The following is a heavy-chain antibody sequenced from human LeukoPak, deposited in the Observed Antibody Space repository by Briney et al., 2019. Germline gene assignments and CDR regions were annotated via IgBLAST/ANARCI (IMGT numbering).Heavy chain of an antibody. Sequence: MTSETLSLTCTVSGGSISSSSYYWGWIRQPPGKGLEWIGSIYYSGSTYYNPSLKSRVTISVDTSKNQFSLKLSSVTAADTAVYYCARTHQYYDFWSGYYGNWFDPLGQGTLVTVSS. V-gene: IGHV4-39*01. CDR2: IYYSGST. J-gene: IGHJ5*02. CDR1: GGSISSSSYY. CDR3: ARTHQYYDFWSGYYGNWFDP. D-gene: IGHD3-3*01.